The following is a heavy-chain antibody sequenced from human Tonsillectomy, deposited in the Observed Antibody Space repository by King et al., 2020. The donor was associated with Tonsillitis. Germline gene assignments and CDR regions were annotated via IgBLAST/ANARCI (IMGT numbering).Heavy chain of an antibody. CDR1: GGSISSGSYY. CDR3: AREGQEWELYFDY. CDR2: IYTSGST. D-gene: IGHD1-26*01. Sequence: VQLQESGPGLVKPSQNLSLTCTVSGGSISSGSYYWSWIRQPAGKGLEWIGRIYTSGSTNYNPSLKSRVTMSVDTSKNQFSLKLSSVTAADTAVYYCAREGQEWELYFDYWGQGTLVTVSS. J-gene: IGHJ4*02. V-gene: IGHV4-61*02.